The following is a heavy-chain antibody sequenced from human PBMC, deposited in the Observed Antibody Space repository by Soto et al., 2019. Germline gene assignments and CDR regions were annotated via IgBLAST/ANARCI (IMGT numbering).Heavy chain of an antibody. CDR3: AREAASSSGWSSASDI. V-gene: IGHV3-30*04. D-gene: IGHD6-19*01. CDR2: ISYDGRNK. Sequence: QAQLVESGGGVVQPGRSLRLSCAASGFTFSSYAMHWVRQAPGKGLEWVALISYDGRNKYYADSVRGRFTISRDNSNNTLFVQTDSPRAADTAVYFCAREAASSSGWSSASDIWGQGTLVTVPS. J-gene: IGHJ3*02. CDR1: GFTFSSYA.